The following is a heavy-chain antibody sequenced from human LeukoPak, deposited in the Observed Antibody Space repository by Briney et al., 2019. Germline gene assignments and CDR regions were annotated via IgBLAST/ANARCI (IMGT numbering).Heavy chain of an antibody. V-gene: IGHV4-34*01. CDR3: ARGLGSRLYGMDV. Sequence: SETLSLTCAVYGGSFSGYYWSWIRQPPGKGLEWIGEINHSGSTNYNPSLKSRVTISVDTSKNQFSLKLSSVTAADTAVYYCARGLGSRLYGMDVWGKGTTVTVSS. D-gene: IGHD6-13*01. CDR1: GGSFSGYY. CDR2: INHSGST. J-gene: IGHJ6*04.